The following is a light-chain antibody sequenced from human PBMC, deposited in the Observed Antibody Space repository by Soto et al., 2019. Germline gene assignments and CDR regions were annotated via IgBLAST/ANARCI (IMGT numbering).Light chain of an antibody. CDR1: QSVSSSY. CDR2: GAS. V-gene: IGKV3-20*01. Sequence: EIVLTQSPGTLSLSPGERATLSCRASQSVSSSYLAWYQQKPGQAPRLLIYGASSRATGIPDRFSGSGSGTDFTLTISRLEPEDFAVYYCQQYGSSVYTFGKGTKLEIK. CDR3: QQYGSSVYT. J-gene: IGKJ2*01.